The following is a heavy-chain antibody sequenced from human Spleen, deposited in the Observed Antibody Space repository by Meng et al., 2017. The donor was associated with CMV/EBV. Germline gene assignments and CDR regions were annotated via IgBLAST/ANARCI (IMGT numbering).Heavy chain of an antibody. CDR3: AKIRSVFDY. Sequence: VQLVESGGGLVQPGGSLRLSCAASGFTFSSYGMHWVRQAPGKGLEWVAVISYDGSNKYYADSVKGRFTISRDNSKNTLYLQMNSLRAEDTAVYYCAKIRSVFDYWGQGTLVTVSS. V-gene: IGHV3-30*18. D-gene: IGHD4-17*01. CDR1: GFTFSSYG. CDR2: ISYDGSNK. J-gene: IGHJ4*02.